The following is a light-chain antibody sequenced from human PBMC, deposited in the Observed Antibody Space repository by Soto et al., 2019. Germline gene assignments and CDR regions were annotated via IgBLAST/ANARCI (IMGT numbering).Light chain of an antibody. CDR2: GAS. J-gene: IGKJ2*01. CDR1: QSVSSSY. V-gene: IGKV3-20*01. Sequence: EIVWTQSPGTLSLSPGERATLSCRASQSVSSSYLAWYQQKPGQAPRLLIYGASSMATGIPDRFSGSGSGTDFTLTISSLESEDFAVDCCQQYGSSPHTFGQGTKLEIK. CDR3: QQYGSSPHT.